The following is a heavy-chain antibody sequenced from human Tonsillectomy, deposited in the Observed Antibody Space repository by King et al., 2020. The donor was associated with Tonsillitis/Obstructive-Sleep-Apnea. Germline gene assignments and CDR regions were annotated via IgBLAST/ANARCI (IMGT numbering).Heavy chain of an antibody. CDR1: GFTFSSYD. V-gene: IGHV3-23*04. CDR3: AKDENWYFDL. CDR2: ISATGGST. J-gene: IGHJ2*01. Sequence: VQLVESGGGLVQPGGSLRLSCASSGFTFSSYDMSWVRQSPGKGLEWGSCISATGGSTYSADSVKGRFTISRDTSKNTLYLQMNSLRAEDTAVYYCAKDENWYFDLWGRGTLVTVSS.